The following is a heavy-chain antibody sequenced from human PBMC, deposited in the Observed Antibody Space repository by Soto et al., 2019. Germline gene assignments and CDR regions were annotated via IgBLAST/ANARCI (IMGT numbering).Heavy chain of an antibody. D-gene: IGHD4-4*01. J-gene: IGHJ4*02. V-gene: IGHV4-30-2*01. Sequence: TLSLTCAVSGGSISSGGYSWSWIRQPPGKGLEWIGYIYHSGSTYYNPSLKSRVTISVDRSKNQFSLKLSSVTAADTAVYYCASSVTSLYFDYWGQGTLVTV. CDR1: GGSISSGGYS. CDR2: IYHSGST. CDR3: ASSVTSLYFDY.